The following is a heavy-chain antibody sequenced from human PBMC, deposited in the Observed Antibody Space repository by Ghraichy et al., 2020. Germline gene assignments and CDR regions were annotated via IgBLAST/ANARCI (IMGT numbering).Heavy chain of an antibody. CDR3: ASQQLPRLYYGMDV. J-gene: IGHJ6*02. Sequence: GSLRLSCTVSGGSISTYFWSWVRQPPGKGLEWIGSIHYSGGTNYNPSLKSRVIISVDTSKNQFSLRLTSVTAADTAVYFCASQQLPRLYYGMDVWGQGTTVTVSS. V-gene: IGHV4-59*01. CDR2: IHYSGGT. CDR1: GGSISTYF. D-gene: IGHD6-13*01.